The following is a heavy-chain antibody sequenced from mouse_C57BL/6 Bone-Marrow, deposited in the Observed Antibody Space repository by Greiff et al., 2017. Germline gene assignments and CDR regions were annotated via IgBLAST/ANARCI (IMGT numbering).Heavy chain of an antibody. Sequence: EVKVVESGEGLVKPGGSLKLSCAASGFTFSSYAMSWVRQTPEKRLEWVAYISSGGDYIYYADTVKGRFTISRDNARNTLYLQMSSLKSEDTAMYYCTRAPFYYGSSYGAMDYWGQGTSVTVSS. CDR1: GFTFSSYA. J-gene: IGHJ4*01. V-gene: IGHV5-9-1*02. D-gene: IGHD1-1*01. CDR3: TRAPFYYGSSYGAMDY. CDR2: ISSGGDYI.